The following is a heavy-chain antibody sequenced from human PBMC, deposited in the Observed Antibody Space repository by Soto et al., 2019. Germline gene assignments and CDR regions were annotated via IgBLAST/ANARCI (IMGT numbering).Heavy chain of an antibody. CDR3: ARGDPYSDTLRNDAFDI. CDR1: GFTFSSYA. Sequence: GGSLRLSCAASGFTFSSYAMHWVRQAPGKGLEYVSAIGSDGGNTYYANSVKDRFTISRDNSKNTLYLQMGSLRTEDMAVYYCARGDPYSDTLRNDAFDIWGQGTMVTVPS. D-gene: IGHD5-18*01. J-gene: IGHJ3*02. V-gene: IGHV3-64*01. CDR2: IGSDGGNT.